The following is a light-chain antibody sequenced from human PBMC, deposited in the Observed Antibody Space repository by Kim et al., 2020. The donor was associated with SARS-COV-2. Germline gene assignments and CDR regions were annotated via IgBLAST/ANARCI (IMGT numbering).Light chain of an antibody. Sequence: QSITISCTGTSSDVGGYNYVSWYPQHPGKAPKLMIYDVSKRPSGVSNRFSGSKSGNTASLTISGLQAEDEADYYCGSHTSTSSLRVFGGGTQLTVL. J-gene: IGLJ2*01. CDR3: GSHTSTSSLRV. V-gene: IGLV2-14*04. CDR2: DVS. CDR1: SSDVGGYNY.